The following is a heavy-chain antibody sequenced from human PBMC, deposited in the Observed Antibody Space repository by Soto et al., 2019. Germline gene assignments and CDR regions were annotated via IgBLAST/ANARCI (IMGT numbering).Heavy chain of an antibody. CDR3: AKSLYYYDSSGYYGY. J-gene: IGHJ4*02. V-gene: IGHV3-23*01. CDR2: ISGSGGST. D-gene: IGHD3-22*01. CDR1: GFTFSSYA. Sequence: EVQLLESGGGLVQPGGSLRLSCAASGFTFSSYAMSWVRQAPGKGLEWVSAISGSGGSTYYADSVKGRFTISRDNSXXTLYLQMNSLRAEDTAVYYCAKSLYYYDSSGYYGYWGQGTLVTVSS.